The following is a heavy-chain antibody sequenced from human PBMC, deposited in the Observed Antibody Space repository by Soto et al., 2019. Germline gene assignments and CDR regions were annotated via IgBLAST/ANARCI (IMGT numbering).Heavy chain of an antibody. D-gene: IGHD3-10*01. V-gene: IGHV1-69*02. CDR3: ATNYGSGSTHFYY. Sequence: QVQLVQSGAEVKKPGSSVRVSCTASGDTFNFYTISWVRQVPGQGPEWMGRIIPMLGMSNYAQKFQGRFTSMADKSTSTVYMDLSGLASQDTAVYYCATNYGSGSTHFYYWGQGTLVTVSS. CDR1: GDTFNFYT. J-gene: IGHJ4*02. CDR2: IIPMLGMS.